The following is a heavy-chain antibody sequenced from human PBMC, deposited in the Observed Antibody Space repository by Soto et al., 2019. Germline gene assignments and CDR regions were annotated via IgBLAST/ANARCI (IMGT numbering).Heavy chain of an antibody. Sequence: EVQLVESGGALVQRGGSLRLPFAASGFLFNTYWRFWFRKAPRKGLLWVSRIKSDGSSTNYADSVKGRFTISRDNAKNTLYLQMTSLRAEDTAVYYCAIGGGDYNYLDYWGQGILVTVSS. J-gene: IGHJ4*02. CDR1: GFLFNTYW. CDR2: IKSDGSST. V-gene: IGHV3-74*01. D-gene: IGHD3-9*01. CDR3: AIGGGDYNYLDY.